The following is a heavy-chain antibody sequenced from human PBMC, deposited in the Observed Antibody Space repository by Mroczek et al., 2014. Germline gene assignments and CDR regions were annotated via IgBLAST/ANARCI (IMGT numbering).Heavy chain of an antibody. CDR1: GFTFSSYG. D-gene: IGHD6-13*01. J-gene: IGHJ6*03. CDR3: AKDGEISSSWYLYYYYYMDV. CDR2: ISYDGSNK. Sequence: QVQLVQSGGGVVQPRRSLRLSCAASGFTFSSYGMHWVRQAPGKGLEWVAVISYDGSNKYYADSVKGRFTISRDNSKNTLYLQMNSLRAEDTAVYYCAKDGEISSSWYLYYYYYMDVWGKGTTVTVSS. V-gene: IGHV3-30*18.